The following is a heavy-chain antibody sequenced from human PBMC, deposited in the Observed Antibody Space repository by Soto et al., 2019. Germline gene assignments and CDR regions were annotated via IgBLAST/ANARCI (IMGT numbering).Heavy chain of an antibody. Sequence: ASVKVSCKASGYTFGTYTVSWVRQAPGQGLEWMGWIKPHSGSTNYAPKFQGRVAMTTDTSTNTAYMELWSLRSDDTAVYYCARADYGGDDYWGQGTLVTVSS. CDR2: IKPHSGST. V-gene: IGHV1-18*01. D-gene: IGHD4-17*01. CDR3: ARADYGGDDY. J-gene: IGHJ4*02. CDR1: GYTFGTYT.